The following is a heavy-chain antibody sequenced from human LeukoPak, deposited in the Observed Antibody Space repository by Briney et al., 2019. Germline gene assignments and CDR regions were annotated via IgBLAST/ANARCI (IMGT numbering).Heavy chain of an antibody. Sequence: SETLSLTCTVSGGSLIHYYWSWIRQPPGKGLEWIGYIYHSGSTNYNPPLKGRATISVDTSKNQISLRLSSVTAADTAVYYCAKVDSGTYYMPFDYWGQGSLVTVSS. D-gene: IGHD1-26*01. J-gene: IGHJ4*02. CDR2: IYHSGST. CDR1: GGSLIHYY. CDR3: AKVDSGTYYMPFDY. V-gene: IGHV4-59*01.